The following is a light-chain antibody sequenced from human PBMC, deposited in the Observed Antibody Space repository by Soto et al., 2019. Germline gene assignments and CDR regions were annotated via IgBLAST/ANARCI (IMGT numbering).Light chain of an antibody. CDR3: QQYNNWPRT. J-gene: IGKJ1*01. CDR2: GAS. CDR1: QSISSS. V-gene: IGKV3-15*01. Sequence: EIVMTPSPATLSVSPGESATLSCRASQSISSSKLAWYQQNPGQAPRLLMYGASNRATGIPARFSGSGSGTEFTLTINSLQSEDFAVYYCQQYNNWPRTFGQGTKGDIK.